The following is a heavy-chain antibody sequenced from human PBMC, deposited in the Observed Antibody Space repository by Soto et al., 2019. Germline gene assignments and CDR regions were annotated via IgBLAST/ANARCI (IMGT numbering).Heavy chain of an antibody. CDR3: AKRVRGAYYYFDS. D-gene: IGHD1-26*01. J-gene: IGHJ4*02. CDR1: GFTFSSYA. Sequence: GGSLRLSCAASGFTFSSYAMTWVRQAPGKGLEWVSAISSSGGSTFYADSVKGRFTISRDNSKNTLYLQMNTLRAEDTADYYCAKRVRGAYYYFDSWGQGTLVTVSS. V-gene: IGHV3-23*01. CDR2: ISSSGGST.